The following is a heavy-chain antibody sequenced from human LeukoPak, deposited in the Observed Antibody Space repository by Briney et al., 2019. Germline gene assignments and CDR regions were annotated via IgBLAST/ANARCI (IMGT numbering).Heavy chain of an antibody. D-gene: IGHD1-14*01. CDR1: GFTFSSHL. CDR2: VKSDGTAT. CDR3: VRKFATGD. J-gene: IGHJ4*02. V-gene: IGHV3-74*01. Sequence: PGGSLRLSCAASGFTFSSHLMHWVRQAQGTGLVWVSSVKSDGTATNYADSVKGRFTISRDNAKNTLYLQMNSLRVEDTAVYYCVRKFATGDWGQGTLLTVSS.